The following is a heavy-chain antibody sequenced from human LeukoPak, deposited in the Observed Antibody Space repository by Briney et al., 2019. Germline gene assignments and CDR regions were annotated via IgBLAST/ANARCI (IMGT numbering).Heavy chain of an antibody. CDR1: GFTFSSYS. V-gene: IGHV3-21*01. CDR2: ISSSSSYI. D-gene: IGHD2-15*01. CDR3: ARDKGLVSGGTLDY. Sequence: PGGSLRLSCAASGFTFSSYSMNWVRQAPGKGLEWVSSISSSSSYIYYADSVKGRFTISRDNAKNSLYLQMNSLRAEDTAVYSCARDKGLVSGGTLDYWGQGTLVTVSS. J-gene: IGHJ4*02.